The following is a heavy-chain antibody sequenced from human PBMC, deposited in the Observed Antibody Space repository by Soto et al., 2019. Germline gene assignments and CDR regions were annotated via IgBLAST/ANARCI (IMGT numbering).Heavy chain of an antibody. V-gene: IGHV1-69*13. CDR3: ASQSGLTKIFGVGYYYCGMDV. Sequence: GASVKVSCKASGGTFSSYAISWVRQAPGQGLEWMGGIIPIFGTANYAQKFQGRVTITADESTSTAYTELSGLGPEDTAVYYCASQSGLTKIFGVGYYYCGMDVWGQGTTVTVSS. D-gene: IGHD3-3*01. CDR2: IIPIFGTA. CDR1: GGTFSSYA. J-gene: IGHJ6*02.